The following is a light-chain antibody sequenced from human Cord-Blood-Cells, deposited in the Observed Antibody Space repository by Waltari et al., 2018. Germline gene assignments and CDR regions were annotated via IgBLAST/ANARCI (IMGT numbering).Light chain of an antibody. CDR1: QGISSA. J-gene: IGKJ3*01. CDR2: DAS. Sequence: AIQLSQPTPSLPAPVRDRVTITCRASQGISSAVAWYQKKPGKAPKLLIYDASSLESGVPSRFSGSGSGTDFTLTISSLQPEDFATYYCQQFNSYPRAFGPGTKVDIK. CDR3: QQFNSYPRA. V-gene: IGKV1-13*02.